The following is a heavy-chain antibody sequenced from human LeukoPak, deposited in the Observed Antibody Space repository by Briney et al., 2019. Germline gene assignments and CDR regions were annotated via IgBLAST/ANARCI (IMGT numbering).Heavy chain of an antibody. D-gene: IGHD1-26*01. Sequence: GGSLRLSCSASGLIFDSYGMNWVRQAPGSGLQWVAYISAGSSNTFYADSVKGRCTISRDDADNFLHLQMNSLSAEDTAVYYCARSAVQANTPFYFDFWGQGALVTVSS. V-gene: IGHV3-48*01. J-gene: IGHJ4*02. CDR2: ISAGSSNT. CDR3: ARSAVQANTPFYFDF. CDR1: GLIFDSYG.